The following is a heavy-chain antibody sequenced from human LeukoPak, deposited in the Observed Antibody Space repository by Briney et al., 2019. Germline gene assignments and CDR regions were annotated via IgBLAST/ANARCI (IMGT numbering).Heavy chain of an antibody. V-gene: IGHV4-59*08. Sequence: PSETLSLTCTVSGGSISSYYWNWIRQPPGKGLEWIGYIYNSGSTNNNPSLKSRVTISVDTSKKQFSLKLSSVTAADTAVYYCARGSGWYRPFDPWGQGTLVTVSS. D-gene: IGHD6-19*01. CDR1: GGSISSYY. CDR2: IYNSGST. CDR3: ARGSGWYRPFDP. J-gene: IGHJ5*02.